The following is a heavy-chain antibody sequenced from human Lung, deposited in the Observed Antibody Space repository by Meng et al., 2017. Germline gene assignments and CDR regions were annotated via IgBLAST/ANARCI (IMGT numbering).Heavy chain of an antibody. CDR1: GGCISSRSYY. J-gene: IGHJ2*01. D-gene: IGHD5/OR15-5a*01. Sequence: QVQLRGTGPGLVTPSQTLSLTCTGSGGCISSRSYYWSWIGQPLGKGLEWSDHIYTSGSPYYNPSLMRRVTISVDTSKIQFSLMLSSVTAVDTAVYYCARGQKCDFDLWGRGTLVTVSS. V-gene: IGHV4-30-4*01. CDR2: IYTSGSP. CDR3: ARGQKCDFDL.